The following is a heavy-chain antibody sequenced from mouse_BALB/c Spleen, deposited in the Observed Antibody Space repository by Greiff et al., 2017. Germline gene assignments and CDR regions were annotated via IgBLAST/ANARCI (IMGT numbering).Heavy chain of an antibody. Sequence: EVQLVESGPGLVKPSQSLSLTCTVTGYSITSDYAWNWIRQFPGNKLEWMGYISYSGSTSYNPSLKSRISITRDTSKNQFFLQLNSVTTEDTATYYCARGGYDGYYWYFDVWGAGTTVTVSS. D-gene: IGHD2-3*01. V-gene: IGHV3-2*02. CDR1: GYSITSDYA. J-gene: IGHJ1*01. CDR2: ISYSGST. CDR3: ARGGYDGYYWYFDV.